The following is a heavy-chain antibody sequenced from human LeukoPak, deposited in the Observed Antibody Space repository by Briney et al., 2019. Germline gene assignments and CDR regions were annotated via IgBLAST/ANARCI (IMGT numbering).Heavy chain of an antibody. CDR3: AKDMYYRGSGSYFNVDY. CDR2: ISYDGNNK. D-gene: IGHD3-10*01. V-gene: IGHV3-30*18. Sequence: GRSLRLSCEASGFTFSNSAMNWVRQAPGKGLEWVAVISYDGNNKYYSDSVKGRFTISRDNSKNTLYLQMNSLRAEDTAVYYCAKDMYYRGSGSYFNVDYWGQGTLVTVSS. CDR1: GFTFSNSA. J-gene: IGHJ4*02.